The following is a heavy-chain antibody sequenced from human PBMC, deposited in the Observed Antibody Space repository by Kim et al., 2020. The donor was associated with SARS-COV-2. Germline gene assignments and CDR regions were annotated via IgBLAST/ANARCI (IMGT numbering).Heavy chain of an antibody. J-gene: IGHJ4*02. V-gene: IGHV3-48*02. D-gene: IGHD1-26*01. CDR3: AKNSDRARVDY. CDR1: GLTFSTYG. Sequence: GGSLRLSCAASGLTFSTYGMNWVRLAPGKGLEWVSYVSKASASIFYADSVRGRFTISRDNAKNSVFLQLNSLRDEDTAVYYCAKNSDRARVDYWGQGTL. CDR2: VSKASASI.